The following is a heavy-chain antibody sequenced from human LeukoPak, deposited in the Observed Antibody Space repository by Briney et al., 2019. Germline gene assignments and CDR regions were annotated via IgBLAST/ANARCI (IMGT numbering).Heavy chain of an antibody. D-gene: IGHD1-1*01. Sequence: ASVKVSCKASGYTFTNNDIHWVRQATGQGLEWMGWMHPNSDDTGYAQKFQGRVTMTRNTSISAAYMELSSLRPEDTAVYYCARHFGTGDNFDYWGQGTLLIVSS. CDR3: ARHFGTGDNFDY. CDR1: GYTFTNND. J-gene: IGHJ4*02. CDR2: MHPNSDDT. V-gene: IGHV1-8*01.